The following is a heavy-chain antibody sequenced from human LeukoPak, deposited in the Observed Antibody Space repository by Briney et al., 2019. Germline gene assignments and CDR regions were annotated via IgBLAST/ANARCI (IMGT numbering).Heavy chain of an antibody. V-gene: IGHV1-69*04. CDR3: ARYYYDSSGFSQTFFDC. Sequence: GASVKLSCKASGGTFSSYAISWVRQAPGQGLEWMGRIIPIFGIANYAQKFQGRVTITADKSTSTAYMELSSLRSEDTAVYYCARYYYDSSGFSQTFFDCWGQGTLVTVSS. CDR1: GGTFSSYA. D-gene: IGHD3-22*01. J-gene: IGHJ4*02. CDR2: IIPIFGIA.